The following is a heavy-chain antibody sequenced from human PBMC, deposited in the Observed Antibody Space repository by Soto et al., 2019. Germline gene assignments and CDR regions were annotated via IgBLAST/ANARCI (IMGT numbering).Heavy chain of an antibody. J-gene: IGHJ4*02. D-gene: IGHD4-17*01. Sequence: EVQLVESGGGLVQPAGSLRLSCEASGFTFSSYWMHWVRQAPGKGLVWVSRINSDGSTTSYADSVKGRFTISRDNAKNTLYLQMNSLRAEDTAVYYCARVTYGDLGVFHYWGQGTLVTVSS. V-gene: IGHV3-74*01. CDR3: ARVTYGDLGVFHY. CDR2: INSDGSTT. CDR1: GFTFSSYW.